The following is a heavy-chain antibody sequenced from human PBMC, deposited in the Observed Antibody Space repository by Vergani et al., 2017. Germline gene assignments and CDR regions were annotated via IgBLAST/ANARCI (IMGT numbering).Heavy chain of an antibody. CDR2: IWYDGSNK. J-gene: IGHJ6*03. D-gene: IGHD2-2*02. V-gene: IGHV3-33*01. Sequence: QVQLVEAGGGVVQPGRSLRLSCAAPGFTFSSYGMHWVRQAPGKGLEWLAVIWYDGSNKYSADSVKGRFTISRDNSKNTLYLKMNSLRAEDTSVYYCARDAALAYCSSTSWYTPGRSSYYYYYMDVWGKGTTVTVSS. CDR3: ARDAALAYCSSTSWYTPGRSSYYYYYMDV. CDR1: GFTFSSYG.